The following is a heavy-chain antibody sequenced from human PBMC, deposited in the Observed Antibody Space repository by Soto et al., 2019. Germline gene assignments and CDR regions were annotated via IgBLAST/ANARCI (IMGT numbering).Heavy chain of an antibody. J-gene: IGHJ5*02. CDR3: ARGRGYSYGLDP. D-gene: IGHD5-18*01. CDR2: IAYSGTT. CDR1: GDSISSNNNY. V-gene: IGHV4-30-4*01. Sequence: QVQLQESGPGLVKPSQTLSLTCTVSGDSISSNNNYWSWIRQPPGEGLEWIGIIAYSGTTSYSPSLKSRVAISLDTSKNQFSRSLSSVTAADTAVYYCARGRGYSYGLDPWGQGTLVTVSS.